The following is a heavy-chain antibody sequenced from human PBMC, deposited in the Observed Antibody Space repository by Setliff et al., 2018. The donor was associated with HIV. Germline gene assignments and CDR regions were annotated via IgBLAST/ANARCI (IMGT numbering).Heavy chain of an antibody. Sequence: GESLRLSCAASGFTFRSHWMSWVRQAPGKGLEWVANIKQGGTENYSVDSVKGRFTISRDHAKNSLCLHMNSLRTEDKAMYYCSRVLDISGWYGPVVKALDMWGQGTMVTVSS. CDR1: GFTFRSHW. J-gene: IGHJ3*02. CDR2: IKQGGTEN. D-gene: IGHD6-19*01. CDR3: SRVLDISGWYGPVVKALDM. V-gene: IGHV3-7*03.